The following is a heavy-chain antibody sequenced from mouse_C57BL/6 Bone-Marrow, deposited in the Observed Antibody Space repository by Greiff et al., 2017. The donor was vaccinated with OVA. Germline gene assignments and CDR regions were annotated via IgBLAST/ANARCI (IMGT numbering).Heavy chain of an antibody. CDR1: GYTFTSYW. CDR3: AREGYYASFAY. D-gene: IGHD1-1*01. CDR2: IDPSDSYT. J-gene: IGHJ3*01. Sequence: VQLQQPGAELVMPGASVKLSCKASGYTFTSYWMHWVKQRPGQGLEWIGEIDPSDSYTNYNQQFKGKSTLTVDKSSSTAYMQLSSLTSEDSAVYYCAREGYYASFAYWGQGTLVTVSA. V-gene: IGHV1-69*01.